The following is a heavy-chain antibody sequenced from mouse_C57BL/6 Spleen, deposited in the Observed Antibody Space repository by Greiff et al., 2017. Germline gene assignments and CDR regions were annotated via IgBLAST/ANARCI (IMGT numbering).Heavy chain of an antibody. Sequence: EVMLVESGGGLVKPGGSLKLSCAASGFTFSSYTMSWVRQTPEKRLEWVATISGGGGNTYYPDSVKGRFTISRYKAKNTLYLQMSSLRSEDTALYYCARRTESMDYWGQGTSVTVSS. CDR1: GFTFSSYT. J-gene: IGHJ4*01. CDR3: ARRTESMDY. V-gene: IGHV5-9*01. CDR2: ISGGGGNT.